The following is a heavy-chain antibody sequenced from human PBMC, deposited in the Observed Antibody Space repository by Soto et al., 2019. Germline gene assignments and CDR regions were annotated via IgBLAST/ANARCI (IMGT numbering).Heavy chain of an antibody. CDR2: INADNGNT. Sequence: QVQLVQSGAEVKKPGASVKVSCKASGYTFSGSVMHWVRQAPGQGLEWMGWINADNGNTKYSQKFQGRFTMTSDTSSSTAYMELSSLRSEDTAIYYCAIEIAATTATRLDYWGQVTLVTVSS. CDR3: AIEIAATTATRLDY. J-gene: IGHJ4*02. V-gene: IGHV1-3*01. D-gene: IGHD4-17*01. CDR1: GYTFSGSV.